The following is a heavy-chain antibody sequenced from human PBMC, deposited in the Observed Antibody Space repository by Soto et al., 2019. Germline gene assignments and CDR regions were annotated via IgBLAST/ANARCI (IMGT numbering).Heavy chain of an antibody. Sequence: GGSLRLSCAASGFTFSSYGMHWVRQAPGKGLEWVAVISYDGSNKYYADSVKGRFTISRDNSKNTLYLQMNSLRAEDTAVYYCAKTGAAGQQLFDYWGQGALVTVSS. CDR3: AKTGAAGQQLFDY. V-gene: IGHV3-30*18. D-gene: IGHD6-13*01. CDR2: ISYDGSNK. J-gene: IGHJ4*02. CDR1: GFTFSSYG.